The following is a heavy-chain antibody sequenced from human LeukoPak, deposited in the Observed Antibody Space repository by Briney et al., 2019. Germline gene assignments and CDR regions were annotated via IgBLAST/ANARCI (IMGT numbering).Heavy chain of an antibody. Sequence: GGSLRLSYAASGFSFSSYSMKWVRQAPGKGLEWVSSISSSSNYIYYADSVKGRFTISRDNAKNSLYLQMNSLRAEDTAVYYCARVSILIVPYYAFDIWGQGTMVTVSS. J-gene: IGHJ3*02. V-gene: IGHV3-21*01. CDR2: ISSSSNYI. D-gene: IGHD2/OR15-2a*01. CDR3: ARVSILIVPYYAFDI. CDR1: GFSFSSYS.